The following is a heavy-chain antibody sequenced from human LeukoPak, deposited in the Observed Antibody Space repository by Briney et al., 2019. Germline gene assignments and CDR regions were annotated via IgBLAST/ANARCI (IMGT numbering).Heavy chain of an antibody. J-gene: IGHJ6*03. CDR1: GGSISSYY. CDR2: IYYSGST. V-gene: IGHV4-59*01. CDR3: ARSPDYYYYYMDV. Sequence: PSETLSLTCTVSGGSISSYYWSWIWQPPGKGMEWIGYIYYSGSTNYNPSLKSRVTISVDTSKNQFSLKLSSVTAADTAVYYCARSPDYYYYYMDVWGKGTTVTVSS.